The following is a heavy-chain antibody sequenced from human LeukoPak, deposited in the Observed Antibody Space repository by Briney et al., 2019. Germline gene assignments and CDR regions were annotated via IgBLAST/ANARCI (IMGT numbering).Heavy chain of an antibody. CDR1: GGSISSSSYY. J-gene: IGHJ4*02. V-gene: IGHV4-39*07. Sequence: SETLSLTCTVSGGSISSSSYYWGWIRQPPGKGLEWIGEINHSGSTNYNPSLKSRVTISVDTSKNQFSLKLSSVTAADTAVYYCARAGIAARLGFDYWGQGTLVTVSS. CDR2: INHSGST. CDR3: ARAGIAARLGFDY. D-gene: IGHD6-6*01.